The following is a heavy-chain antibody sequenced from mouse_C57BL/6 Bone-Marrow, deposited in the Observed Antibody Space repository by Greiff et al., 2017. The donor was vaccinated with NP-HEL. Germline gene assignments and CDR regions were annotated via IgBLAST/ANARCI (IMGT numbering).Heavy chain of an antibody. CDR1: GFTFTDYY. CDR2: IRNKANGYTT. Sequence: DVMLVESGGGLVQPGGSLSLSCAASGFTFTDYYMSWVRQPPGKALEWLGFIRNKANGYTTEYSASVKGRFTISRDNSQSILYLQMNALRAEDSATYYCARSYYYGSFYYAMDYWGQGTSVTVSS. CDR3: ARSYYYGSFYYAMDY. J-gene: IGHJ4*01. D-gene: IGHD1-1*01. V-gene: IGHV7-3*01.